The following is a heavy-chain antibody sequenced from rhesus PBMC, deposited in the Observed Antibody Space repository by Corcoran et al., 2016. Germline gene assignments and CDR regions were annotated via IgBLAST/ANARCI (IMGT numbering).Heavy chain of an antibody. CDR2: ISWSGGKT. V-gene: IGHV3-201*01. CDR3: AGGGWGDYYDVYFEF. J-gene: IGHJ1*01. CDR1: GFTFDDYA. D-gene: IGHD3-34*01. Sequence: EVQLVESGGGVVQPGGSLRLSCAASGFTFDDYAIHWVRQAPGKGLEWVSSISWSGGKTYYADSVKSQFNISRDNAKNSLYLQMGSLRAEDTALYYCAGGGWGDYYDVYFEFWGQGALVTVSS.